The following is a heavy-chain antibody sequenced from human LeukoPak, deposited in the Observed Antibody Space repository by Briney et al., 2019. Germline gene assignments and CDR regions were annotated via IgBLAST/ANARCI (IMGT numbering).Heavy chain of an antibody. CDR3: ARGDHCSSTSCYGRYYFDY. V-gene: IGHV1-3*01. J-gene: IGHJ4*02. CDR2: INAVNGNT. D-gene: IGHD2-2*01. CDR1: GYTFTSYA. Sequence: ASVKVSCKASGYTFTSYAMHWVRQAPGQRLEWMGWINAVNGNTKYSQKFQGRVTITRDTSASTAYMELSSLRSEDTAVYYCARGDHCSSTSCYGRYYFDYWGQGTLVTVSS.